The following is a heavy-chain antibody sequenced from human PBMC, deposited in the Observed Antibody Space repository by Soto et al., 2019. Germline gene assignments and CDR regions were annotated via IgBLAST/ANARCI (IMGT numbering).Heavy chain of an antibody. J-gene: IGHJ6*02. V-gene: IGHV1-8*01. Sequence: QVQLVQSGAEVKKPGASVKVSCKASGYTFTSYDINWVRQATGQGLEWMGWMNPNSGNTGYAQKFQGRVTMNRNTSISTAYMELSSLRSEDTAVYYCARGGYRVNYYYYYGMDVWGQGTTVTVSS. CDR2: MNPNSGNT. D-gene: IGHD6-25*01. CDR1: GYTFTSYD. CDR3: ARGGYRVNYYYYYGMDV.